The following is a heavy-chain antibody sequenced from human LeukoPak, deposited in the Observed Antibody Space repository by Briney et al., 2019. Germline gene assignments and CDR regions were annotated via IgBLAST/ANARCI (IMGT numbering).Heavy chain of an antibody. CDR3: ARERFSRGYSYGYYYYYGMDV. Sequence: GGSLRLSCAASGFTFSSYAISWVRQAPGQGLEWMGGIIPIFGTANYAQKFQGRVTITADESTSTAYMELSSLRSEDTAVYYCARERFSRGYSYGYYYYYGMDVWGQGTTVTVSS. V-gene: IGHV1-69*01. CDR1: GFTFSSYA. D-gene: IGHD5-18*01. CDR2: IIPIFGTA. J-gene: IGHJ6*02.